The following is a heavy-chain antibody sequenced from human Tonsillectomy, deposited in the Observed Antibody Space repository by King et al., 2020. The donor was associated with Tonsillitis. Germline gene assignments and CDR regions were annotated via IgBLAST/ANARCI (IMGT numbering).Heavy chain of an antibody. CDR1: GFTFSSYS. J-gene: IGHJ4*02. CDR2: ISSSSRTI. Sequence: VQLVESGGGLVQPGGSLRLSCAASGFTFSSYSMNWVRQAPGKGLEWVSYISSSSRTIYYADSVKGRFTISRDNAKNSLYLQMNSLRAEDTAVYYCARATTLYFDYWGQGTLVTVSS. D-gene: IGHD1-26*01. V-gene: IGHV3-48*04. CDR3: ARATTLYFDY.